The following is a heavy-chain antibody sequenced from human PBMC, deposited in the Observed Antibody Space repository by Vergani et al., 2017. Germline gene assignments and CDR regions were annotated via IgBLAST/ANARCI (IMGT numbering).Heavy chain of an antibody. D-gene: IGHD6-13*01. CDR1: GGSVSSGSYY. Sequence: QVQLQQWGAGLLKPSETLSLTCAVSGGSVSSGSYYWSWIRQPAGKGLEWIGYIYYSGSTNYNPSLKSRVTISVDTSKNQFSLKLSSVTAADTAVYYCARGIAAAGTAYFDYWGQGTLVTVSS. J-gene: IGHJ4*02. CDR2: IYYSGST. V-gene: IGHV4-61*10. CDR3: ARGIAAAGTAYFDY.